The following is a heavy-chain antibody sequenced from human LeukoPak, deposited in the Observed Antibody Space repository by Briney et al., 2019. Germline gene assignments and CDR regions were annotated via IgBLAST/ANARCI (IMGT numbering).Heavy chain of an antibody. V-gene: IGHV3-30*04. CDR3: ARDHPVVPTTLEYYFDY. J-gene: IGHJ4*02. CDR1: GFTFSSYT. Sequence: GGSLRLSCAASGFTFSSYTMHWVRQAPGKGLEWVAVISYDGSNKYYADSVKGRFTISRDNSKNTLYLQMSSLRAEDTAVYYCARDHPVVPTTLEYYFDYWGQGTLVTVSS. D-gene: IGHD3-3*01. CDR2: ISYDGSNK.